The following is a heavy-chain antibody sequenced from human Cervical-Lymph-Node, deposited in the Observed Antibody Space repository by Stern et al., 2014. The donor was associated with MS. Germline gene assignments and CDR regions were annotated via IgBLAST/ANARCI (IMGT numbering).Heavy chain of an antibody. CDR3: ARGFVTTENWFDH. V-gene: IGHV1-46*01. Sequence: QVQLVESGAEVKKPGASVTVSCKASGYTFTSHYIHWVRQAPGQGLAWIGIFKPSGDTTSSAPQFQGRLTMTRDTSTSTVNLHLSSLRSDDTAVYYCARGFVTTENWFDHWGQGTLVTVSS. CDR1: GYTFTSHY. D-gene: IGHD1-14*01. CDR2: FKPSGDTT. J-gene: IGHJ5*02.